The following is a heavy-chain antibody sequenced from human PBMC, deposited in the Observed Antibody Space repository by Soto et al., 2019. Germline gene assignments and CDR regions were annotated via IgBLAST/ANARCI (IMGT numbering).Heavy chain of an antibody. CDR1: GFSLSNAGMG. Sequence: QVTLKESGPVLVKPTETLTLTCTVSGFSLSNAGMGVSWIRQPPGKALEWLAHIFSNDERRFSTSLKNRLTTSNHTFNIRVVLIMTNRDPADTATYYGAQTEEGGRSRPPAGWSAAGGQGTLVTVSS. D-gene: IGHD2-15*01. J-gene: IGHJ5*02. CDR2: IFSNDER. V-gene: IGHV2-26*01. CDR3: AQTEEGGRSRPPAGWSAA.